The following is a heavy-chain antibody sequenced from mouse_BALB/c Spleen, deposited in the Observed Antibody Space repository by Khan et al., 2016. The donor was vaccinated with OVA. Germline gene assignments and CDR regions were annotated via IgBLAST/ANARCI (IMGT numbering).Heavy chain of an antibody. Sequence: QVRLQQSGAELAKPGASVKMSCKASGYTFTSYWMHWVKQRPGQGLEWIGYINPSTGYSEYNQKFKDKATLTADKSSSTAYMQLSGLTSDDSAVYYCANHGSSSAWFAYWGQGTLVTVSA. V-gene: IGHV1-7*01. J-gene: IGHJ3*01. D-gene: IGHD1-1*01. CDR3: ANHGSSSAWFAY. CDR1: GYTFTSYW. CDR2: INPSTGYS.